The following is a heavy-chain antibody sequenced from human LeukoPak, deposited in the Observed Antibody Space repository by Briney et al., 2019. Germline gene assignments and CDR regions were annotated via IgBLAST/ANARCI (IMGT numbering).Heavy chain of an antibody. Sequence: GGSLRLSCAASGFTFSDYHMSWIRQAPGKGLEWVSYISSSGSTIYYADSVKGRFTISRDNAKNSLYLQMNSLRAEDTAVYYCARDREDIVVVPAAEDYYYYYYMDVWGKGTTVTVSS. D-gene: IGHD2-2*01. CDR2: ISSSGSTI. CDR1: GFTFSDYH. J-gene: IGHJ6*03. V-gene: IGHV3-11*04. CDR3: ARDREDIVVVPAAEDYYYYYYMDV.